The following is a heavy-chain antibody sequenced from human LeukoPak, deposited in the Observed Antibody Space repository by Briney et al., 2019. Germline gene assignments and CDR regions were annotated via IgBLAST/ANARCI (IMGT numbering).Heavy chain of an antibody. D-gene: IGHD5-24*01. CDR1: GFTVTHYA. V-gene: IGHV3-64D*06. CDR2: VDPNGRTT. J-gene: IGHJ5*02. CDR3: YCRDDLPA. Sequence: GGSLRLSCSASGFTVTHYAMHWIRQAPGKGLEYVSAVDPNGRTTYYADSVKGRFTISRDDSKNTLYLHMSSLRPEDTAIYYCYCRDDLPAWGQGTLVTISS.